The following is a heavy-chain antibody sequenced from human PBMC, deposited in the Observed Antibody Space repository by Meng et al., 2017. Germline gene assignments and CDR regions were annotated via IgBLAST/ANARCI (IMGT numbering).Heavy chain of an antibody. CDR3: ARRGADTAMVYYYYGMDV. CDR1: GGTFSSYA. V-gene: IGHV1-69*05. CDR2: IIPIFGTA. D-gene: IGHD5-18*01. J-gene: IGHJ6*02. Sequence: KVSCKASGGTFSSYAISWVRQAPGQGLEWMGGIIPIFGTANYAQKFQGRVTITTDESTSTAYMELSSLRSEDTAVYYCARRGADTAMVYYYYGMDVWGQGTTVTVSS.